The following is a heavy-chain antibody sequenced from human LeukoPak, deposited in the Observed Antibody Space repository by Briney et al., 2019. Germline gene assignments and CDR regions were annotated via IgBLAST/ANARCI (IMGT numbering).Heavy chain of an antibody. D-gene: IGHD1-26*01. CDR3: ARGSGSRAHYNWFDP. Sequence: ASVKVSCKASGYTFTSYDINWVRQATGQGLEWMGWMNPNSGNTGYAQKFQGRVTITRNTSISTAYMELSSLRSEDTAVYYCARGSGSRAHYNWFDPWGQGTLVTASS. J-gene: IGHJ5*02. CDR1: GYTFTSYD. V-gene: IGHV1-8*03. CDR2: MNPNSGNT.